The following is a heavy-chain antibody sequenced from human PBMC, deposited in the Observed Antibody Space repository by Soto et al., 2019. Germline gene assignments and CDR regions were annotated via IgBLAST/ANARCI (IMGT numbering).Heavy chain of an antibody. V-gene: IGHV1-2*02. J-gene: IGHJ3*01. D-gene: IGHD2-21*01. Sequence: AASVKVSCKTSGHTFTGDYLHWVRQAPGQGLEWMGWINPNSGATKFAQKFQGRVTMTWDTSISTAYMELSSLRSDDTAVYYCAKEIGPFDFWGQGTMVTVSS. CDR2: INPNSGAT. CDR3: AKEIGPFDF. CDR1: GHTFTGDY.